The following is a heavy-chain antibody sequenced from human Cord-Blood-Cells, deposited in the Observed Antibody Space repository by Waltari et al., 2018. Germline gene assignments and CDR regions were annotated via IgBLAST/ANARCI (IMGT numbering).Heavy chain of an antibody. Sequence: QVQLQQWGAGLLKPSETLSLTCAVDAGSFSGYYWSWIRHPPGNGLEWIGELHHMVSPNYNPSLMSRVTISVDTSKNQFSLKPSSVTAADTAVYYCARGKRGYSGYDAFDIWGQGTMVTVSS. CDR3: ARGKRGYSGYDAFDI. D-gene: IGHD5-12*01. V-gene: IGHV4-34*01. J-gene: IGHJ3*02. CDR2: LHHMVSP. CDR1: AGSFSGYY.